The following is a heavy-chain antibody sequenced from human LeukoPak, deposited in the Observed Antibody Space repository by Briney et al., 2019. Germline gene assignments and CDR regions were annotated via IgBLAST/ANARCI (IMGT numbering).Heavy chain of an antibody. J-gene: IGHJ6*03. V-gene: IGHV4-61*02. CDR1: GGSIGSGSYY. CDR2: IYTSGST. CDR3: AREGGGHYYGSGSYRGYYMDV. Sequence: SETLSLTCTVSGGSIGSGSYYWSWIRQPAGKGLEWIGRIYTSGSTNYNPSLKSRVTISVDTSKNQFSLKLSSVTAADTAVYYCAREGGGHYYGSGSYRGYYMDVWGKGTTVTVSS. D-gene: IGHD3-10*01.